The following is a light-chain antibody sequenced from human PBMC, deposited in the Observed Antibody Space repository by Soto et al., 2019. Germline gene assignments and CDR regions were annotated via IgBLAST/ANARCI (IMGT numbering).Light chain of an antibody. CDR2: AAS. V-gene: IGKV1-9*01. CDR1: QGISSY. Sequence: DIQLTQSPSFLSASVGDRVTITCRASQGISSYLAWYQQKPGKAPKLLIYAASTLQSGVPSRFSGSGSGTEFTLTISSLQPEDFATYYCQQLNSYPPRLTFGGGTKVESK. CDR3: QQLNSYPPRLT. J-gene: IGKJ4*01.